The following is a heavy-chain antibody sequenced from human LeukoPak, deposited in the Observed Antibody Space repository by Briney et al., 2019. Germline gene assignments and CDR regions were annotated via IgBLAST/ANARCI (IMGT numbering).Heavy chain of an antibody. J-gene: IGHJ4*02. CDR2: ISSSSSYI. CDR3: ASHLYCSSTSCPDY. Sequence: PGGPLRLSCAASGFTFSSYSMNWVRQAPGKGLEWVSSISSSSSYIYYADSVKGRFTISRDNAKNSLYPQMNSLRAEDTAVYYCASHLYCSSTSCPDYWGQGTLVTVSS. CDR1: GFTFSSYS. D-gene: IGHD2-2*01. V-gene: IGHV3-21*01.